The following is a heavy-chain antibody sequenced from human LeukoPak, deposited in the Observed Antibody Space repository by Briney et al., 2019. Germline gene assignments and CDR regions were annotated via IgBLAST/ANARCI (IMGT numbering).Heavy chain of an antibody. CDR3: ATKSSGYHFDY. V-gene: IGHV1-24*01. CDR1: GYTLTELS. J-gene: IGHJ4*02. D-gene: IGHD3-22*01. Sequence: PSVKVSCKVSGYTLTELSMHWVRQAPGKGLGWMGGFDPEDGETVYAQKFKGRVTMTEDTSTDTAYMELSSLRSEDTAVYYCATKSSGYHFDYWGQGTLVTVSS. CDR2: FDPEDGET.